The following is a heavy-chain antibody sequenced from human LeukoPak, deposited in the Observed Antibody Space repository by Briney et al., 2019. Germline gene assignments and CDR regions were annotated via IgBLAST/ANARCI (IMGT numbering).Heavy chain of an antibody. V-gene: IGHV3-74*01. Sequence: QAGGSLRLSCAASGFTFSNFWMHWVRQAPGKGLVWVALIYGDGSFTRYADSVKGRFTISRDNAKNTLYLQMNSLRAEDTGVYYCARGSQHLPPSTPNYGAQGTLVPGS. J-gene: IGHJ4*02. CDR3: ARGSQHLPPSTPNY. CDR1: GFTFSNFW. CDR2: IYGDGSFT.